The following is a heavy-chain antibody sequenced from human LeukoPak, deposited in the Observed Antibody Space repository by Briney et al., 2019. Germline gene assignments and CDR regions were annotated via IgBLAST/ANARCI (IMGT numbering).Heavy chain of an antibody. J-gene: IGHJ4*02. Sequence: GGSLRLSCAASGLTFSSYSMNWVRQAPGKGLEWVSSISSSSSYIYYADSVKGRFTISRDNAKNSLYLQMNSLRAEDTAVYYCARGHSSGYYYDFDYWGQGTLVTVSS. D-gene: IGHD3-22*01. V-gene: IGHV3-21*01. CDR1: GLTFSSYS. CDR2: ISSSSSYI. CDR3: ARGHSSGYYYDFDY.